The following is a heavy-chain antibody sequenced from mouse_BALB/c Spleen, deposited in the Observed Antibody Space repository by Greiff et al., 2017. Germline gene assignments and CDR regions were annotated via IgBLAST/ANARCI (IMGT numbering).Heavy chain of an antibody. CDR2: ISSGGSYT. D-gene: IGHD2-3*01. CDR3: ARQDGYYFDY. Sequence: EVQLVESGGGLVKPGGSLKLSCAASGFTFSSYGMSWVRQTPDKRLEWVATISSGGSYTYYPDSVKGRFTISRDNAKNTLYLQMSSLKSEDTAMYYCARQDGYYFDYWGQGTTLTVSS. J-gene: IGHJ2*01. V-gene: IGHV5-6*01. CDR1: GFTFSSYG.